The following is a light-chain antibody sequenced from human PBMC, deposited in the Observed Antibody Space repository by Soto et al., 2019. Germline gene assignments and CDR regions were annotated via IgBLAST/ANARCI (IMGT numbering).Light chain of an antibody. CDR1: QSVGIY. V-gene: IGKV3-11*01. CDR3: QYRNTWPPA. CDR2: DAS. Sequence: EIVLTQSPATLSLSPGERATLSCRASQSVGIYLGWYQQRPGQAPRLLIYDASNRAAGIPARFSGSGSGTDFTLTINSLESEDFAVYYCQYRNTWPPAFGQGTRLEIK. J-gene: IGKJ5*01.